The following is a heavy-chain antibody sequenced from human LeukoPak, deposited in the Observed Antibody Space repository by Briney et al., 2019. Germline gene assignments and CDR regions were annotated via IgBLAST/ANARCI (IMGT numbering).Heavy chain of an antibody. CDR2: ISWNSGSI. Sequence: GGSLRLSCAASGFTFDDYAMHWVRQAPEKGLEWVSGISWNSGSIGYADSVKGRFTISRDNAKNSLYLQMNSLRAEDTALYYCAKVISETGYSYGYPTGFDYWGQGTLVTVSS. V-gene: IGHV3-9*01. CDR3: AKVISETGYSYGYPTGFDY. CDR1: GFTFDDYA. D-gene: IGHD5-18*01. J-gene: IGHJ4*02.